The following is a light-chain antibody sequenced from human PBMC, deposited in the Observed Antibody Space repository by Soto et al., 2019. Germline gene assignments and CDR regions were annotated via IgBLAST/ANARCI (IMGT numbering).Light chain of an antibody. J-gene: IGLJ1*01. CDR1: SRDVGGYNY. V-gene: IGLV2-14*01. CDR2: EVS. CDR3: SSYTSSLYV. Sequence: QSVLTQPASVSGSPGQSITISCTGTSRDVGGYNYVSWYQQHPGKAPKLMIYEVSNRPSGVSNRFSGSKSGNTASLTISGLQAEDEADYYCSSYTSSLYVFGTGTKLTVL.